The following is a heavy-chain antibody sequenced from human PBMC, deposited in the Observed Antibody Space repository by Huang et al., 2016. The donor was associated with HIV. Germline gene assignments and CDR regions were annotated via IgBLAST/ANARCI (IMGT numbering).Heavy chain of an antibody. CDR1: GGSVRNSNYF. Sequence: QLQESGPGLVTPSETLSLTCSVSGGSVRNSNYFWGWIRPPPGKGLEWIGTIYYRGSTCYNWSLKSRVTISVDESKNQFSLKLTSVTAADTAIYFCARHRDDVDTTLVTFLFDSWGQGALVTVSS. D-gene: IGHD5-18*01. J-gene: IGHJ4*02. CDR2: IYYRGST. CDR3: ARHRDDVDTTLVTFLFDS. V-gene: IGHV4-39*01.